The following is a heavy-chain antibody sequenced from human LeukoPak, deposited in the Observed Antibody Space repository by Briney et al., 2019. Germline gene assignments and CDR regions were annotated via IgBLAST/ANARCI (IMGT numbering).Heavy chain of an antibody. CDR1: GYAFSTYD. CDR2: VRVNGRST. CDR3: AKHGEASNYYFDS. V-gene: IGHV3-23*01. J-gene: IGHJ4*02. Sequence: PGGSLRLSCTASGYAFSTYDMSWVRQAPGKGLEWVTTVRVNGRSTYYADSVKGRFTISRDNSKNTLYLQMNSLRAEHTALYYCAKHGEASNYYFDSWGQGALVTVSS. D-gene: IGHD2-21*01.